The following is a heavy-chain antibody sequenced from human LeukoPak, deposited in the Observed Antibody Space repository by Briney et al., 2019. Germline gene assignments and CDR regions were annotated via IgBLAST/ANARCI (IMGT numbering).Heavy chain of an antibody. CDR1: GGSISSSSYY. Sequence: SETLSLTCTVSGGSISSSSYYWGWIRQPPGKGLEWIGSIYYSGSTYYNPSLKSRVTISVDTSKNQFSLKLSSVIAADTAVYYCARGVSGSSWTLSHFDYWGQGTLVTVSS. CDR2: IYYSGST. J-gene: IGHJ4*02. V-gene: IGHV4-39*07. D-gene: IGHD6-13*01. CDR3: ARGVSGSSWTLSHFDY.